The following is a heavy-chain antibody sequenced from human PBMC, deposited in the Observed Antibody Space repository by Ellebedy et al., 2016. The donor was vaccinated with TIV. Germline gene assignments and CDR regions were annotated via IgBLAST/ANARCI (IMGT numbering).Heavy chain of an antibody. CDR3: ARDGTYGMDV. J-gene: IGHJ6*02. CDR2: INPSTGSA. Sequence: ASVKVSCKASGYTFTGYYMHWVRKAPGQGLEWMGKINPSTGSATHPQKFQGRATMTRDTSTSTVYMDLRSLKSEDTAVYYYARDGTYGMDVWGQGTTVIVSS. V-gene: IGHV1-46*01. CDR1: GYTFTGYY.